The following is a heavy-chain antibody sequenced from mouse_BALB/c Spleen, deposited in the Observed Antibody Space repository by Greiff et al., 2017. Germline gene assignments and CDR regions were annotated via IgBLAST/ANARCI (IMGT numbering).Heavy chain of an antibody. CDR1: GYSFTGYN. Sequence: VHVKQSGPELEKPGASVKISCKASGYSFTGYNMNWVKQSNGKSLEWIGNIDPYYGGTSYNQKFKGKATLTVDKSSSTAYMQLKSLTSEDSAVYYCAREASSYWYFDVWGAGTTVTVSS. V-gene: IGHV1-39*01. J-gene: IGHJ1*01. D-gene: IGHD6-1*01. CDR3: AREASSYWYFDV. CDR2: IDPYYGGT.